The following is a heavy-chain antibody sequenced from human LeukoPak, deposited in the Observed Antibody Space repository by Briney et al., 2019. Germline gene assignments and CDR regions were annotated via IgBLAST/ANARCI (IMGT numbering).Heavy chain of an antibody. CDR2: ISGSGSTK. Sequence: GGSLRLSCAASGFTFSDYYMSWIRQAPGKGLEWVSHISGSGSTKIYADSVKGRFTISRDNAENSLYLQVNSLRAEDTAVYYCARVGSIAAAGTPDYWGQGPLVTVSS. J-gene: IGHJ4*02. CDR3: ARVGSIAAAGTPDY. V-gene: IGHV3-11*01. CDR1: GFTFSDYY. D-gene: IGHD6-13*01.